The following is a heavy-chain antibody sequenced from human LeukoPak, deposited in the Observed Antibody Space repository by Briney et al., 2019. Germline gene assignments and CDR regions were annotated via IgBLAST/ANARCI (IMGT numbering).Heavy chain of an antibody. CDR1: GFTFSSYS. J-gene: IGHJ4*02. D-gene: IGHD6-13*01. Sequence: GRSLRLSCAASGFTFSSYSMNWVRQAPGKGLEWVSYISSSSSTIYYADSVKGRFTISRDNAKNSLYLQMNSLRAEDTAVYYCAVGGFSSSFPFDYWGQGTLVTVSS. CDR2: ISSSSSTI. V-gene: IGHV3-48*01. CDR3: AVGGFSSSFPFDY.